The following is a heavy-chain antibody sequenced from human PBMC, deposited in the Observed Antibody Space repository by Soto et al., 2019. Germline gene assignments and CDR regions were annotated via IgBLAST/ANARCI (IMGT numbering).Heavy chain of an antibody. V-gene: IGHV5-51*01. CDR3: ARTRSFTLGFYYDGMDV. J-gene: IGHJ6*02. Sequence: GESLKISCQGSGYSFASYWIGWVRQMPGKDLEWMGITYPGDSDTRYSPSFQGQVTISADKSPRTAYLQWTSLKASDTALYYCARTRSFTLGFYYDGMDVWGQGTTVTVSS. CDR1: GYSFASYW. D-gene: IGHD6-6*01. CDR2: TYPGDSDT.